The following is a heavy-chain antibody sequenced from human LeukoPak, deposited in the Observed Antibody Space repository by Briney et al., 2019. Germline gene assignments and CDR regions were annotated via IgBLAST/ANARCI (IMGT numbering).Heavy chain of an antibody. V-gene: IGHV3-23*01. CDR1: GFTFSSYA. Sequence: GSLRLSCAASGFTFSSYAMSWVRQAPGKGLEWVSAISGSGGSTYYADSVKGRFTISRDNSKNTLYLQMNSLRAEDTAVYYCAKASFGYSGYDPLDFDYWGQGTLVTVSS. D-gene: IGHD5-12*01. CDR3: AKASFGYSGYDPLDFDY. CDR2: ISGSGGST. J-gene: IGHJ4*02.